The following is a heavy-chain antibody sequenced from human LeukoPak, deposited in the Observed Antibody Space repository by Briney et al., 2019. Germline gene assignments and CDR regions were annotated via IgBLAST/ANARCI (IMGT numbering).Heavy chain of an antibody. D-gene: IGHD3-22*01. Sequence: SETLSLTCGVSGGSISNTNWWTWVRQPPGKGLEWIGEVNLQGSTNYNPSLKSRVAISVDTSKNQFSLKLSSVTAADTAVYYCARGCPYYYDSSGYYYFDYWGQGTLVTVSS. V-gene: IGHV4-4*02. CDR3: ARGCPYYYDSSGYYYFDY. CDR2: VNLQGST. J-gene: IGHJ4*02. CDR1: GGSISNTNW.